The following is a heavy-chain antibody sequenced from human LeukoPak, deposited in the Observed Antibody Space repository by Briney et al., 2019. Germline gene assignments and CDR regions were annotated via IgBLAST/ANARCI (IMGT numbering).Heavy chain of an antibody. CDR3: ARDEEMATIYFDY. Sequence: GASVKVSCKASGGTFSSYALSWVRQAPGQGLEWMGTIIPIVGIANYAQKFQGRVTITADKSTSTAYMELSSLRSEDTAVYYCARDEEMATIYFDYWGQGTLVTVSS. CDR2: IIPIVGIA. CDR1: GGTFSSYA. V-gene: IGHV1-69*04. J-gene: IGHJ4*02. D-gene: IGHD5-24*01.